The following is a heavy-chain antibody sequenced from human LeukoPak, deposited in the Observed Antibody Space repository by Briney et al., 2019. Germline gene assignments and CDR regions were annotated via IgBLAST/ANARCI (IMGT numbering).Heavy chain of an antibody. D-gene: IGHD3-10*01. J-gene: IGHJ4*02. V-gene: IGHV3-23*01. CDR1: GFTFSGYA. CDR2: ISGSGGST. Sequence: PGGSLRLSCAASGFTFSGYAVSWVRQAPGKGLEWVSAISGSGGSTYYADSVKGRFTISRDNSKNTLYLQMNSLRAEDTAVYYCAKDHYYGSGSYYPFDYWGQGTLVTVSS. CDR3: AKDHYYGSGSYYPFDY.